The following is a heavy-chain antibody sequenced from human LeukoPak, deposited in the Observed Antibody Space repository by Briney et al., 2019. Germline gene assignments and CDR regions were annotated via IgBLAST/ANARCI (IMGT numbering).Heavy chain of an antibody. CDR2: ITTSGGST. CDR3: AKDHYVSGRYDAFDI. CDR1: GFTFSSYA. V-gene: IGHV3-23*01. D-gene: IGHD3-10*01. Sequence: PGGSLRLSCAASGFTFSSYAMGWVRQAPGEGLEWVSSITTSGGSTYYAASVKRRFTISRDNAKNTLYLQMNSLRAEDTAVYYCAKDHYVSGRYDAFDIWGQGTMVTVSS. J-gene: IGHJ3*02.